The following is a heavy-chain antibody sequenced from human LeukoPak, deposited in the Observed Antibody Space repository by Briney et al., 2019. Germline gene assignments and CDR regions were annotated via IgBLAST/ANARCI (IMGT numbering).Heavy chain of an antibody. CDR3: ARSPSTVTTSWFDP. CDR2: ISSSSSYI. Sequence: PGGSLRLSCAASGFTFSIYSMNWVRQAPGKGLEWVSYISSSSSYIYYADSVKGRFTISRDNAKNSLYLQMNSLRAEDTAVYYCARSPSTVTTSWFDPWGQGTLVTVSS. J-gene: IGHJ5*02. V-gene: IGHV3-21*01. D-gene: IGHD4-11*01. CDR1: GFTFSIYS.